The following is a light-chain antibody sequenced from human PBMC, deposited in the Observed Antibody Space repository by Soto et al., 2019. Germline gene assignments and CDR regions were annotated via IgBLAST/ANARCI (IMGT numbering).Light chain of an antibody. CDR1: QRIASY. CDR2: AAS. V-gene: IGKV1-39*01. CDR3: QQSYSIPYT. Sequence: DIPMTQSPSSLSASVGDRVTITCRAGQRIASYLNWYQHKPGKAPNILIYAASSVQSGVPSRFSGSGSGTDFTLTITNLQPEDFATYYCQQSYSIPYTFGQGTKLEIK. J-gene: IGKJ2*01.